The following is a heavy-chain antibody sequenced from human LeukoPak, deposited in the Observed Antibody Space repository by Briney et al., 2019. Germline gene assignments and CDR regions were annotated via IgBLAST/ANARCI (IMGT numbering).Heavy chain of an antibody. CDR3: ARVINDFWSGSTGGDAFDI. CDR2: IYTSGST. CDR1: GGSISSYY. V-gene: IGHV4-4*07. Sequence: SETLSLTCTVSGGSISSYYWSWIRQPAGKGLEWIGRIYTSGSTNYNPSLKSRVTMSVDTSKNQFSLKLSSVTAADTAVYYCARVINDFWSGSTGGDAFDIWGQGTMVTVSS. J-gene: IGHJ3*02. D-gene: IGHD3-3*01.